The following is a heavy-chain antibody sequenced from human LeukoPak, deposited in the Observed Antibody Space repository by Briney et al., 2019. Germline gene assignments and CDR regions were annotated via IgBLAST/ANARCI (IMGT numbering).Heavy chain of an antibody. CDR3: ARVNCTNGVCYNSRGWFDP. Sequence: SETLSLTCTVSGGSIGSGTYYWSWIRQPPGKGLEWIGYIYYSGSTNYNPSLKSRVTISVDTSKNQFSLKLKSVTAADTAVYYCARVNCTNGVCYNSRGWFDPWGQGTLVTVSS. CDR1: GGSIGSGTYY. V-gene: IGHV4-61*01. D-gene: IGHD2-8*01. J-gene: IGHJ5*02. CDR2: IYYSGST.